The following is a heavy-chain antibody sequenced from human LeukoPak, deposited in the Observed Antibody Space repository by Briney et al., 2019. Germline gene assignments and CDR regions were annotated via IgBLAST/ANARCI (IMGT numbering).Heavy chain of an antibody. J-gene: IGHJ3*02. V-gene: IGHV4-34*01. CDR1: GGSFSGYY. Sequence: PSETLSLTCAVYGGSFSGYYWSWIRQPPGKGLEWIGEINHSGSTNYNPSLKSRVTISVDTSKNQFSLKLSSVTAADTAVYYCARDRRTYYDILTGYRGGDAFDIWGQGTMVTVSS. CDR2: INHSGST. CDR3: ARDRRTYYDILTGYRGGDAFDI. D-gene: IGHD3-9*01.